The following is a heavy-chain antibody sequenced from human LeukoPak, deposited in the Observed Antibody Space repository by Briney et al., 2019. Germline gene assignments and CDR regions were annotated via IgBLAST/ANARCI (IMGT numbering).Heavy chain of an antibody. V-gene: IGHV3-23*01. Sequence: PGGSLRLSCTASGITFSHYDMTWVRQAPGKGLEWVSSIHGGADIPSYADSVKGRFTISRDNSKNTLFLEMNSLRGEDTAVYYCGRDPNGNYIGAFEMWGPGTKVTVSS. CDR2: IHGGADIP. CDR1: GITFSHYD. D-gene: IGHD1-7*01. CDR3: GRDPNGNYIGAFEM. J-gene: IGHJ3*02.